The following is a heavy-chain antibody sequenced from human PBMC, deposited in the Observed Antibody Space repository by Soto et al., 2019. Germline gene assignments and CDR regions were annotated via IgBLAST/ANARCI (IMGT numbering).Heavy chain of an antibody. V-gene: IGHV3-30*18. D-gene: IGHD6-6*01. CDR1: GFTFSSYG. J-gene: IGHJ4*02. CDR3: AKSWSTGRSSSDFDY. Sequence: GGSLRLSCAASGFTFSSYGMHWVRQAPGKGLEWAAVISYDGSNKYYADSVKGRFTISRDNSKNTLYLQMNSLRAEDTAVYYCAKSWSTGRSSSDFDYWGQGTLVIFSS. CDR2: ISYDGSNK.